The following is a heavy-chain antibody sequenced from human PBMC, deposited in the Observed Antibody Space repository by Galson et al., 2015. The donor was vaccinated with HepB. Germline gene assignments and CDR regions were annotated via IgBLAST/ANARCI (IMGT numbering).Heavy chain of an antibody. J-gene: IGHJ4*02. CDR1: GFTFSYYA. D-gene: IGHD6-19*01. CDR3: AKVFPEKTDGWYRQALYYFDS. CDR2: ITPSGDNT. V-gene: IGHV3-23*01. Sequence: SLRLSCAASGFTFSYYAMSWVRQAPGKGLEWVSAITPSGDNTFPADSMKGRFIISRDNSQNTLFLQLNSLRPDDPAIYFCAKVFPEKTDGWYRQALYYFDSWGQGTRVTVSS.